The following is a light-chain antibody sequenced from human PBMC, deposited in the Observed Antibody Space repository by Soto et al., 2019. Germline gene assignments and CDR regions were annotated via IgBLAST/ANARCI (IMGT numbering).Light chain of an antibody. J-gene: IGKJ2*01. V-gene: IGKV3-20*01. Sequence: ESVLTQSPGTLSLSPGERATLSCRASQSVTNRYFVWYQQRPGQAPRLLIYGISNTATGIPDRFSGSGSGTDFTLTISRLEPEDFVVYYCQQYSSLPHTFGQGTKLEVK. CDR3: QQYSSLPHT. CDR1: QSVTNRY. CDR2: GIS.